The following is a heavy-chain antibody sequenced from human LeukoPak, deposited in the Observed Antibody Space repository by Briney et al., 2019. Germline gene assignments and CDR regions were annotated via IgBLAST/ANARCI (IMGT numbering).Heavy chain of an antibody. Sequence: PSETLSLTCAVYGGSFSGYYWSWIRQPPGKGLEWIGEINHSGSTYYNPSLKSRVTISVDTSKNQFSLKLSSVTAADTAVYYCARHLASRIAAAVNWGQGTLVTVSS. CDR1: GGSFSGYY. V-gene: IGHV4-34*01. CDR2: INHSGST. D-gene: IGHD6-13*01. J-gene: IGHJ4*02. CDR3: ARHLASRIAAAVN.